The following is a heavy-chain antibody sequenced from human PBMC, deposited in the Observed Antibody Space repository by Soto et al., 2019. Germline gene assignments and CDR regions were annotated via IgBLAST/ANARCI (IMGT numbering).Heavy chain of an antibody. CDR1: GGSISSGDYY. CDR3: ARARVGYCTNGVCYYYYGMDV. CDR2: IYYSGST. Sequence: SETLSLTCTVSGGSISSGDYYWSWIRQPPGKGLEWIGYIYYSGSTYYNPSLKSRVTISVDTSKNQFSLKLSSVTAADTAVYYCARARVGYCTNGVCYYYYGMDVRAQRTTVTVSS. J-gene: IGHJ6*02. D-gene: IGHD2-8*01. V-gene: IGHV4-30-4*01.